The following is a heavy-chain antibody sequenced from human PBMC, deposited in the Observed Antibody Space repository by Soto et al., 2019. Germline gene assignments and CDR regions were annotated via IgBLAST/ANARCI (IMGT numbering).Heavy chain of an antibody. CDR1: GFSVSSNY. J-gene: IGHJ4*02. V-gene: IGHV3-53*04. D-gene: IGHD2-21*01. CDR2: IYTGGSI. CDR3: TTDRPSQRVKVFSVAIVEHGGDEY. Sequence: EVHLVDSGGGLVQPGGSLRLSCAASGFSVSSNYMSWVRQAPGKGLEWVSLIYTGGSIYYADSVEGRFTISRDNSKNTLYLQMNSLRDEDTAVYYCTTDRPSQRVKVFSVAIVEHGGDEYWGQGTLVTVSS.